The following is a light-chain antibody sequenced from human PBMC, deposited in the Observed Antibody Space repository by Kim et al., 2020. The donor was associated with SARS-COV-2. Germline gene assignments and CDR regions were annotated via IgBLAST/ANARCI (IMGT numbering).Light chain of an antibody. J-gene: IGKJ1*01. CDR2: EAS. CDR1: QGVSSY. V-gene: IGKV3-11*01. CDR3: QHRSNWPWT. Sequence: LSPGERVTLSCRASQGVSSYLAWYQQKPGQAPRLLIYEASNRATGIPARFSGSGSGTDFTLTINNLEPEDFAVYYCQHRSNWPWTFGQGTKVDIK.